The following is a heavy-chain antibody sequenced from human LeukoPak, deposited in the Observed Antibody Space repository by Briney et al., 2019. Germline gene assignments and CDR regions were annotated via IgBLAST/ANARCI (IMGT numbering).Heavy chain of an antibody. CDR2: ISSSSSHI. Sequence: GGSLRLSCAASGFTFSTYSMNWVRQAPGKGLEWVSAISSSSSHIYYADSVTGRFTIPRDNARNSLYLQMNSLRAEDTAVYYCARDSPDYYDSSGYYGYGMDVWGQGTTVTVSS. D-gene: IGHD3-22*01. CDR1: GFTFSTYS. J-gene: IGHJ6*02. CDR3: ARDSPDYYDSSGYYGYGMDV. V-gene: IGHV3-21*01.